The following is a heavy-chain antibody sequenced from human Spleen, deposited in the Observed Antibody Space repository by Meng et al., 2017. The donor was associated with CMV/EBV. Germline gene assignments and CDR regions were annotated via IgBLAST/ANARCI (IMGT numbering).Heavy chain of an antibody. CDR3: ARMGGRHEYGMDV. J-gene: IGHJ6*02. D-gene: IGHD2/OR15-2a*01. CDR2: IKEEGSEK. CDR1: GFNCSFNW. V-gene: IGHV3-7*03. Sequence: GESLKISCVASGFNCSFNWMTWVRQAPGKGLEWVANIKEEGSEKYYVDSVKGRFTISRDNAKNSVFLQMNSLRADDTAVYYCARMGGRHEYGMDVWGQGTTVTVSS.